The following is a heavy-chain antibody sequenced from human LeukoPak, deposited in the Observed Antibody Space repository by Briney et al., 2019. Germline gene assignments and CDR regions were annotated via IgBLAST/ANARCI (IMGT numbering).Heavy chain of an antibody. V-gene: IGHV3-30*03. J-gene: IGHJ6*03. CDR1: GFTFSRYG. CDR3: ARDGKDDYGDYGYYYYYMDV. Sequence: GGSLRLSCAASGFTFSRYGMHWVRQAPGKGLEWVAVISYDGSNKYYADSVKGRFTISRDNSKNTLYLQMNSLRAEDTAVYYCARDGKDDYGDYGYYYYYMDVWGKGTTVTVSS. D-gene: IGHD4-17*01. CDR2: ISYDGSNK.